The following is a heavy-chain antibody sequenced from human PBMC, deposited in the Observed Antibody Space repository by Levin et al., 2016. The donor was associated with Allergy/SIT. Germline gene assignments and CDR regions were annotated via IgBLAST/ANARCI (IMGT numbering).Heavy chain of an antibody. V-gene: IGHV4-39*01. Sequence: SETLSLTCSVSGGSISSSNYYWAWIRQPPGKGLEWIGSIFYTGTTYYNPSLKSRVTIFVDTSTNQFSLKLSSMTAADTAVYYCASIMRATVTPYYYNAMDVWGQGTTVTVSS. CDR3: ASIMRATVTPYYYNAMDV. D-gene: IGHD3-16*01. CDR1: GGSISSSNYY. J-gene: IGHJ6*02. CDR2: IFYTGTT.